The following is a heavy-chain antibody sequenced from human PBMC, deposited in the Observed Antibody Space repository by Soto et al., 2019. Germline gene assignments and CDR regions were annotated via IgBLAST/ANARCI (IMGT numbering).Heavy chain of an antibody. CDR3: ARASIVESTGLYGMDV. CDR2: ISSSSSYI. V-gene: IGHV3-21*01. Sequence: GGSLRLSCAASGFTFSSYSMNWVRQAPGKGLEWVSSISSSSSYIYYADSVKGRFTISRDNAKNSLYLQMNSLRAEDTAVYYCARASIVESTGLYGMDVWGQGTTVTVSS. CDR1: GFTFSSYS. J-gene: IGHJ6*02. D-gene: IGHD2-15*01.